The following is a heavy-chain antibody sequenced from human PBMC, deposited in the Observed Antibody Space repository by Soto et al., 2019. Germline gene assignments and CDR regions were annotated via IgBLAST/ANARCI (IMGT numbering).Heavy chain of an antibody. V-gene: IGHV3-30*18. Sequence: GGSLRLSCAASGFTFSSYGMHWVRQAPGKGLEWVAVISYDGSNKYYADSVKGRFTISRDNSKNTLYLQMNSLRAEGTAVYYCAKDGAPLYSSGWYGYWGQGTLVTVSS. CDR1: GFTFSSYG. CDR3: AKDGAPLYSSGWYGY. CDR2: ISYDGSNK. J-gene: IGHJ4*02. D-gene: IGHD6-19*01.